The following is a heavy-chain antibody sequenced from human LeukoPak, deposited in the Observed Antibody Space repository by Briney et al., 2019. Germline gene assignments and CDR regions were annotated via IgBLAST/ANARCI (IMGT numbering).Heavy chain of an antibody. V-gene: IGHV4-59*08. CDR2: ISYSGST. CDR3: AIGDY. CDR1: GGPISTYQ. Sequence: SETLSLTCTVSGGPISTYQWSWIRQPPGKGLEWIGYISYSGSTNYNPSLKSRVTISVDTSKNQFSLKLSSVTAADTAVYYCAIGDYWGQGTLVTVSS. J-gene: IGHJ4*02.